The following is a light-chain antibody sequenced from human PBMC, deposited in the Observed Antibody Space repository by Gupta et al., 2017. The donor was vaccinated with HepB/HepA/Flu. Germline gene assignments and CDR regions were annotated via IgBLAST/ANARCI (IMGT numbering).Light chain of an antibody. V-gene: IGKV4-1*01. J-gene: IGKJ1*01. CDR2: WSS. CDR3: QQYYSTPRT. CDR1: QSLLYSSNNMNY. Sequence: DIVMTQSPASLVVSLGERATINCKSSQSLLYSSNNMNYLAWYQQKPGQPPKLLIRWSSTRESGVPDRFSGSGSGTDFTLTISSLQAEDVAVYYCQQYYSTPRTFGQGTKVEI.